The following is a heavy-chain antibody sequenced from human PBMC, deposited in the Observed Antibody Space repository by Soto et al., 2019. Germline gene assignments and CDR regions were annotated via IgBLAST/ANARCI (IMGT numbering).Heavy chain of an antibody. Sequence: EVQLLESGGGLVQPGGSLRLSCAASGITFSIYAMSWVRQAPGKGPEWVSSITGRGDTTFYADSVKGRFTISRDNSKNTLYLQLSSLSVEDTAVYYCAKDRPNSYHVGGGYYRPGGDFWGQGTLVTVSS. CDR2: ITGRGDTT. V-gene: IGHV3-23*01. CDR1: GITFSIYA. CDR3: AKDRPNSYHVGGGYYRPGGDF. J-gene: IGHJ4*02. D-gene: IGHD2-15*01.